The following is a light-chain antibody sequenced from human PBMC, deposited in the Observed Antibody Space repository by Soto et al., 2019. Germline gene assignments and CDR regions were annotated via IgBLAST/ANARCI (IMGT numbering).Light chain of an antibody. CDR3: QQSYSTPYT. V-gene: IGKV1-39*01. CDR2: AAS. CDR1: QSISSY. J-gene: IGKJ2*01. Sequence: DIQMTQSPSSLSASVGDRVTITCRASQSISSYLNWYQQKPGKSPKLLIYAASSLQSGVPSRFSGTGYGTDLTLTISSLQPEDFATDYCQQSYSTPYTFGQGTKLEIK.